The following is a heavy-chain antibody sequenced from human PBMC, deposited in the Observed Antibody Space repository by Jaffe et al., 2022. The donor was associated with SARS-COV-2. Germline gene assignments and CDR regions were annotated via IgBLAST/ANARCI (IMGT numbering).Heavy chain of an antibody. D-gene: IGHD6-13*01. V-gene: IGHV4-4*02. CDR1: GDSISSSYW. CDR3: AKSGLLGMVAAGCDH. J-gene: IGHJ4*02. Sequence: QVQLRESGPGLVKPSGTLSLTCAVSGDSISSSYWWNWVRQSPGRGLEWIGEIYHTGSANYNSSLKSRVSMSVDKSKNQFSLELTSLTAADTAVYYCAKSGLLGMVAAGCDHWGQGILVTVSS. CDR2: IYHTGSA.